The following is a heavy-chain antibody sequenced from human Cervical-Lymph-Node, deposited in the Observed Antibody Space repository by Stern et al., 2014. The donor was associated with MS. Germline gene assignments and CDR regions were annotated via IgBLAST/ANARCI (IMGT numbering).Heavy chain of an antibody. Sequence: QVQLMQSGAEVKKPGASVKVSCKASGYIFASYSLSWVRQAPGQGLEWMGRINPYNGNTYFAQKFQARVSMTTDTSTTTAYMELRTLRSDDSAVYYCARGYGSGNHGLDVWGQGTTVTVSS. D-gene: IGHD3-10*01. CDR3: ARGYGSGNHGLDV. CDR1: GYIFASYS. J-gene: IGHJ6*02. V-gene: IGHV1-18*01. CDR2: INPYNGNT.